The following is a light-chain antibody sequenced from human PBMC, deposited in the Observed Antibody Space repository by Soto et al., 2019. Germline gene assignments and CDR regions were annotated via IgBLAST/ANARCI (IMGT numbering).Light chain of an antibody. CDR2: DVS. CDR1: SSDVGGYNY. V-gene: IGLV2-14*01. J-gene: IGLJ1*01. Sequence: QSVLTKPASVSGSPGQSITISCTGTSSDVGGYNYVSWLQQHPGKVPKLIIYDVSSRPSGVSNRFSGSKSGNTASLTISGLQAEDEADYYCTSYTSSNTHVFGGGTKVTV. CDR3: TSYTSSNTHV.